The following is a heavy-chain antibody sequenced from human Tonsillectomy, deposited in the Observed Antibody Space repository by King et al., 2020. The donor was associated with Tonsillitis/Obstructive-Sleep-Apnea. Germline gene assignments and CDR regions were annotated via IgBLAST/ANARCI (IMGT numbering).Heavy chain of an antibody. V-gene: IGHV3-33*06. CDR2: IWYDGDNK. D-gene: IGHD3-22*01. J-gene: IGHJ4*02. Sequence: VQLVESGGGVVQPGRSLRLSCAASGFTLRSYGMHWVRQAPGKGLEWVAFIWYDGDNKKYADSVKGRFTISRDNSKNTLYLQMNSLRVEDTAVYYCAKEYFYDSNGIFDYWGQGTLVTVSS. CDR3: AKEYFYDSNGIFDY. CDR1: GFTLRSYG.